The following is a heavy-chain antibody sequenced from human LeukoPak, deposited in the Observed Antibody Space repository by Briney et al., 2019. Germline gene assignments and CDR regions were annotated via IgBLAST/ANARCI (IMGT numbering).Heavy chain of an antibody. J-gene: IGHJ4*02. Sequence: SVKVSCKASGGTSSSYAISWVRQAPGQGLEWMGGIIPIFGTANYAQKFQGRVTITTDESTSTAYMELSSLRSEDTAVYYCARGGESTAMARFDYWGQGTLVTVSS. V-gene: IGHV1-69*05. CDR3: ARGGESTAMARFDY. CDR1: GGTSSSYA. D-gene: IGHD5-18*01. CDR2: IIPIFGTA.